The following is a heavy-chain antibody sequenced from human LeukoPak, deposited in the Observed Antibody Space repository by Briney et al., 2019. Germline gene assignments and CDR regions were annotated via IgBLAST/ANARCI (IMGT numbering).Heavy chain of an antibody. Sequence: GGSLRLSCTASGFTFTRYRMNWVRQAPGKGLEWVSSIRRRSSEIHYADSVKGRFTISRGNAKKSLYLQMNSLRAEDTAMYYCTRDLDLYNDAFDIWGEGTRVIVSS. CDR3: TRDLDLYNDAFDI. J-gene: IGHJ3*02. V-gene: IGHV3-21*01. CDR2: IRRRSSEI. D-gene: IGHD1-14*01. CDR1: GFTFTRYR.